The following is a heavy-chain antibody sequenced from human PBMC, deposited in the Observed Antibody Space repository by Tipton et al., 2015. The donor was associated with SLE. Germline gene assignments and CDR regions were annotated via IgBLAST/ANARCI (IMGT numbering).Heavy chain of an antibody. V-gene: IGHV4-39*01. CDR3: ARHVYVGLGAPGDY. CDR1: GGSISSSSYY. CDR2: IDHSGGT. Sequence: TLSLTCTVSGGSISSSSYYWGWIRQPPGRGLEWIGEIDHSGGTRYNPSLESRVTISLDTSKNQFSLKLTSMTAADTAVYFCARHVYVGLGAPGDYWGQGALITVSS. J-gene: IGHJ4*02. D-gene: IGHD2-8*01.